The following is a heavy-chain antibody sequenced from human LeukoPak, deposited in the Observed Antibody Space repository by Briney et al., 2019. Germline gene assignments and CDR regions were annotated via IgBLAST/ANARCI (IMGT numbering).Heavy chain of an antibody. CDR3: ARAVDSSGFSSFQY. V-gene: IGHV4-38-2*02. D-gene: IGHD3-22*01. Sequence: SETLSLTCTVSGGSISSYYWGWIRQPPGKGLEWLGSIYHTGSTYHNPSLKGRLTISVDTSKNQFSLKLKSVTAADTAVYYCARAVDSSGFSSFQYWGQGTLVTVSS. CDR1: GGSISSYY. J-gene: IGHJ1*01. CDR2: IYHTGST.